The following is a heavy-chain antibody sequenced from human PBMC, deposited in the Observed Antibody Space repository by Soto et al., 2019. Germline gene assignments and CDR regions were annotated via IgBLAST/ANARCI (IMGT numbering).Heavy chain of an antibody. CDR2: IHSGDSNA. Sequence: GESLKISCKGSGYSFSTYSIGWVRQMPGKGLEWMGNIHSGDSNARYSPSFQGQVTISVDKSISTAYLQWNSLKASDTALYYCANGSISDFNDYWGQGTLVTVSS. CDR3: ANGSISDFNDY. J-gene: IGHJ4*02. D-gene: IGHD2-21*01. CDR1: GYSFSTYS. V-gene: IGHV5-51*01.